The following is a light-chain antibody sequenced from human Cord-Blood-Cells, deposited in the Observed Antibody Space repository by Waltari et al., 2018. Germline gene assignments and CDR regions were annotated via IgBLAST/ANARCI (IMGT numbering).Light chain of an antibody. CDR2: GAS. J-gene: IGKJ3*01. Sequence: EIVLTQSPGTLSLSPAERATLSCRASQSVSSSYLAWYQQKPGQAPRLLIYGASSRATGIPDRFSGSGSGTDFTLTISRLEPEDFAVYYCQQYGSSPRITFGPGTKVDIK. V-gene: IGKV3-20*01. CDR3: QQYGSSPRIT. CDR1: QSVSSSY.